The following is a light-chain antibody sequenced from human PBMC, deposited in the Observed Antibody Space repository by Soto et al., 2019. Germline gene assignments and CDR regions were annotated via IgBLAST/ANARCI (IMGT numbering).Light chain of an antibody. CDR1: KSVSNY. CDR2: GAS. J-gene: IGKJ2*01. Sequence: EVVLTQSPGTLSLSPGERATLACRASKSVSNYVAWYQQKSGQPPRLLIYGASSRASGIPDRFSGSGSGTEFTLTISSLQSEDFAVYYCHQYDDGPYTFGQGTKVDIK. CDR3: HQYDDGPYT. V-gene: IGKV3D-15*01.